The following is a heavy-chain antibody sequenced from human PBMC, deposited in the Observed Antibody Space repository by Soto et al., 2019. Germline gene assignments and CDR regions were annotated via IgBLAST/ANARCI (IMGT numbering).Heavy chain of an antibody. Sequence: EVQLVESGGGLVKPGGSLRLSCAASGFTFTRYSMNWVRQAPGKGLEWVSSISSTTNYIYYADSMKGRFTVSRDNAKNSVYLEMNNLSAEDTAVYYCARESEDLTSNFDYWGQGPLVTVSS. CDR1: GFTFTRYS. V-gene: IGHV3-21*01. CDR2: ISSTTNYI. CDR3: ARESEDLTSNFDY. J-gene: IGHJ4*02.